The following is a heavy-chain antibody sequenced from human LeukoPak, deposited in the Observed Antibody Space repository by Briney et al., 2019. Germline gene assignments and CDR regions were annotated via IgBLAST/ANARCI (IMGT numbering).Heavy chain of an antibody. V-gene: IGHV3-48*03. Sequence: GGSLRLSCAASGFTFSSYEMNWVRQAPGKGLEWVSYISSSGSTIYYADSVKGRFTISRDNAKNSLYLQMNSLRAEDTAVYYCAREGGYYDSSGANWFDPWRQGTLVTVSS. CDR1: GFTFSSYE. CDR2: ISSSGSTI. CDR3: AREGGYYDSSGANWFDP. J-gene: IGHJ5*02. D-gene: IGHD3-22*01.